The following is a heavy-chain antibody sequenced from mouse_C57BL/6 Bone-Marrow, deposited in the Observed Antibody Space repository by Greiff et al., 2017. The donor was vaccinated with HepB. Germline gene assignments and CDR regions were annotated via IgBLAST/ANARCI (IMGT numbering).Heavy chain of an antibody. D-gene: IGHD4-1*01. CDR3: AREGTGTSWYFDV. V-gene: IGHV1-18*01. CDR2: INPNNGGT. J-gene: IGHJ1*03. Sequence: VHVKQSGPELVKPGASVKIPCKASGYTFTDYNMDWVKQSHGKSLEWIGDINPNNGGTIYNQKFKGKATLTVDKSSSTAYMELRSLTSEDTAVYYCAREGTGTSWYFDVWGTGTTVTVSS. CDR1: GYTFTDYN.